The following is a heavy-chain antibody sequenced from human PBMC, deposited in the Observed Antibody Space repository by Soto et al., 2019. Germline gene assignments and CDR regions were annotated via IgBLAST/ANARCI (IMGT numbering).Heavy chain of an antibody. CDR2: ISISGEST. CDR1: GFIFNNYA. Sequence: EVRLLGSGGDLVQPGGSLRLSCAVSGFIFNNYAMSWVRQAPGKGLEWVSAISISGESTHYIDSVKGRFTISRDNSKNTLYMQMNSLRLEDTAVYYCAKALGSSTNCFDYWGRGTLVTVSS. D-gene: IGHD2-2*01. CDR3: AKALGSSTNCFDY. V-gene: IGHV3-23*01. J-gene: IGHJ4*02.